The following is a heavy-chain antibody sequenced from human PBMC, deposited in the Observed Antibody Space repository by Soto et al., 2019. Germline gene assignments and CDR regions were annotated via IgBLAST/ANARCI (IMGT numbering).Heavy chain of an antibody. CDR3: ARARWSSGYSLDY. CDR1: GGSISSYY. J-gene: IGHJ4*02. Sequence: SETLSLTCTVSGGSISSYYWSWFRQPPGKGLEWIGYIYYSGSTNYNPSLKSRVTISVDTSKNQFSLKLSSVTAADTAVYYCARARWSSGYSLDYWGQGTLVTVSS. V-gene: IGHV4-59*01. CDR2: IYYSGST. D-gene: IGHD3-22*01.